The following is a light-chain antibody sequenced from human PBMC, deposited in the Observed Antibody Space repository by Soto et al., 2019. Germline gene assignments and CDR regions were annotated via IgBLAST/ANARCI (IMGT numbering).Light chain of an antibody. J-gene: IGLJ1*01. CDR1: SSDVGGYNS. CDR3: SSYTSSVTYV. Sequence: QSALTQPASVSGSPGQSITISCTGTSSDVGGYNSVSWYQQHPGKAPKLIIYEISNRPSGVSTRFSGSKSGNTASLTISGLQAEDEADYYCSSYTSSVTYVFGTGTKLTVL. V-gene: IGLV2-14*03. CDR2: EIS.